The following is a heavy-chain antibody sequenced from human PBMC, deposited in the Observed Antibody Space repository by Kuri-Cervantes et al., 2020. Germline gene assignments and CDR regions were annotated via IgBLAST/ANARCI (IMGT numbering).Heavy chain of an antibody. Sequence: ASVKVSCKASGYTFTSYDINWVRQATGQGLEWVGIINPSDGATHYAQRFQGRLTMTRDTSTSTAYLELTSLRSEDTAVYYCARVRAPPFDAFDIWGRGTMVTVSS. V-gene: IGHV1-46*01. CDR3: ARVRAPPFDAFDI. CDR1: GYTFTSYD. J-gene: IGHJ3*02. CDR2: INPSDGAT.